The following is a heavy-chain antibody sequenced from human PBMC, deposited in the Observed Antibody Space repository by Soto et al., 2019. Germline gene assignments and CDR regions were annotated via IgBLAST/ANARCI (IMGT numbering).Heavy chain of an antibody. CDR2: IYYSGST. Sequence: PSETLSLTCTVSGGSISSSSYYWGWIRQPPGKGLEWIGSIYYSGSTYYNPSLKSRVTISVDTSKNQFSLKLSSVTAADTAVYYWARQSSPTGWYFDYWGQGTLVTVSS. J-gene: IGHJ4*02. CDR1: GGSISSSSYY. D-gene: IGHD6-19*01. V-gene: IGHV4-39*01. CDR3: ARQSSPTGWYFDY.